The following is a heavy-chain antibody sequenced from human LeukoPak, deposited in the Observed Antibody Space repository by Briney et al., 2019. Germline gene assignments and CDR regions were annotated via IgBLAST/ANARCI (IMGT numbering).Heavy chain of an antibody. J-gene: IGHJ4*02. CDR2: ISSSSSYI. D-gene: IGHD6-19*01. CDR3: ARDRSHSSGWYDY. V-gene: IGHV3-21*01. Sequence: GGSLRLSCAASGFTFSSYSMNWVRQAPGKGLEWVSSISSSSSYIYYADSVKGRFTISRDNAKNSLYLQMNSLRAEDTAVYYCARDRSHSSGWYDYWGQGTLVTVSS. CDR1: GFTFSSYS.